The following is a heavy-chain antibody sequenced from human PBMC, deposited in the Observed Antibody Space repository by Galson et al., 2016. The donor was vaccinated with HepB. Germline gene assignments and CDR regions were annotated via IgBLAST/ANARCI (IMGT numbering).Heavy chain of an antibody. CDR1: GFTFSSYA. V-gene: IGHV3-23*01. Sequence: SLRLSCAASGFTFSSYAISWVRQAPGKGLEWVSAISGSGSNTYYADAVKDRFAISRDNSENTHYLQMNSLRAEDAAVYYCTFESTQSSMAGNYWGQGTLVTVPS. J-gene: IGHJ4*02. CDR3: TFESTQSSMAGNY. CDR2: ISGSGSNT. D-gene: IGHD6-19*01.